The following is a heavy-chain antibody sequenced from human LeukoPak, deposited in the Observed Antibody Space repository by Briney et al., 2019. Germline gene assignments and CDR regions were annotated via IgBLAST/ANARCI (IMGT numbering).Heavy chain of an antibody. CDR1: GFTFDDYG. V-gene: IGHV3-9*03. D-gene: IGHD6-13*01. J-gene: IGHJ6*03. CDR3: AKGGYSNSPGYMDV. Sequence: GGSLRLSCAASGFTFDDYGMHWVRQAPGKGLEWVSGISWNSGSRAYADSVKGRFTISRDNVKNSLYLQMNSLRAEDMALYYCAKGGYSNSPGYMDVWGKGTTVTISS. CDR2: ISWNSGSR.